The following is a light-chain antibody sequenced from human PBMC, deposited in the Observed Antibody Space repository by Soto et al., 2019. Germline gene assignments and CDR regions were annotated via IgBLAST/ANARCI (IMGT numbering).Light chain of an antibody. CDR2: GAS. CDR3: QQYGSSLT. J-gene: IGKJ5*01. V-gene: IGKV3-15*01. CDR1: QSVSSN. Sequence: VMKPFPVNLSGSPGERAALSCMASQSVSSNLAWYQQKPGQAHWLIIYGASTRATGIPARVSGSGSVTEFTLTISSLQSEDFAVYYCQQYGSSLTFGQGPRLEI.